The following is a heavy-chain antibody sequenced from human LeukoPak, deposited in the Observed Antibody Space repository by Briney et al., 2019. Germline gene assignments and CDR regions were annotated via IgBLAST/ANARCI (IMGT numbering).Heavy chain of an antibody. CDR2: IYHSGST. CDR1: GYSISSGYY. Sequence: SETLSLTCTVSGYSISSGYYWGWIRQPPGKGLEWIGSIYHSGSTNYNPSLKSRVTISVDTSENQFSLKLSSVTAADTAVYYCARLLTSGSYPLDPWGQGTLVTVSS. CDR3: ARLLTSGSYPLDP. J-gene: IGHJ5*02. V-gene: IGHV4-38-2*02. D-gene: IGHD3-10*01.